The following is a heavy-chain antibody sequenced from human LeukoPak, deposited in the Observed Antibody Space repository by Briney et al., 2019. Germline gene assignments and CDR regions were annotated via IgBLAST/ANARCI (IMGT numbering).Heavy chain of an antibody. CDR3: AKDERELSVYYFDY. D-gene: IGHD1-26*01. CDR2: ISGSGGST. CDR1: GFTFSSYA. Sequence: GGSLRLSCAASGFTFSSYAMSWVRQAPGKGLEWVSAISGSGGSTYYADSVKGRFTISRDNSKNTLYLQMNSLRAEDTAVYCCAKDERELSVYYFDYWGQGTLVTVSS. J-gene: IGHJ4*02. V-gene: IGHV3-23*01.